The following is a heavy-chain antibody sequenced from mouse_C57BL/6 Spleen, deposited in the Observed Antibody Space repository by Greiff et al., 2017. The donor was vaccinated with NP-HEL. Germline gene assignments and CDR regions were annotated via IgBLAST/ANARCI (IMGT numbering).Heavy chain of an antibody. J-gene: IGHJ1*03. CDR2: ISYDGSN. Sequence: EVQLQQSGPGLVKPSQSLSLTCSVTGYSIPSGYYWNWIRQFPGNKLEWMGYISYDGSNNYNPSLNNRISITLDTSKNQFFLKLKAVTTEDTATYYCTRGREIYYYGSSYRYIDVWGTGTTVTVSS. D-gene: IGHD1-1*01. CDR3: TRGREIYYYGSSYRYIDV. CDR1: GYSIPSGYY. V-gene: IGHV3-6*01.